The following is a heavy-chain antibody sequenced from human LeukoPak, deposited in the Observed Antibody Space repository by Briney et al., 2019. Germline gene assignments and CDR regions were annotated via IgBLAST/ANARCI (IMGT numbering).Heavy chain of an antibody. J-gene: IGHJ4*02. CDR1: SASIRSSNYY. CDR2: IYYNGNT. D-gene: IGHD3-22*01. Sequence: SETLSLTCTVSSASIRSSNYYWGWIRQPPGKGLEWIGSIYYNGNTYYNPSLKSRVTISVDTSKNQFSLKLSSVTAADTAVYYCARRRVVVITRNYYFDYWGQGTLVTVSS. CDR3: ARRRVVVITRNYYFDY. V-gene: IGHV4-39*01.